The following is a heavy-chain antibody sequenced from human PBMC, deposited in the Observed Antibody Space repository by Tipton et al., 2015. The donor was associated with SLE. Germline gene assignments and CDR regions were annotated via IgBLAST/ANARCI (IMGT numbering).Heavy chain of an antibody. Sequence: TLSLTCTVSGGSISSYYWSWIRQPPGKGLKWIGYIYYSGSTNYNPSLKSRVTISVDTSKNQFSLKLSSVTAADTAVYYCAIRGVVTGYFDYWGQGTLVTVSS. CDR3: AIRGVVTGYFDY. J-gene: IGHJ4*02. D-gene: IGHD3-3*01. V-gene: IGHV4-59*08. CDR1: GGSISSYY. CDR2: IYYSGST.